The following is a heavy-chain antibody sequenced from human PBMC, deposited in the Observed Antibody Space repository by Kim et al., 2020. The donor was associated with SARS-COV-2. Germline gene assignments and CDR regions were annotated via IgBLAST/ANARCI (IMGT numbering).Heavy chain of an antibody. J-gene: IGHJ4*01. D-gene: IGHD3-22*01. CDR1: GGSISPYY. CDR2: IYYNGDT. V-gene: IGHV4-59*12. Sequence: SETLSLTCTVSGGSISPYYWSWIRQPPGKGLEWMGEIYYNGDTKYNPSPKSRATISLDTSKNQSSLNLHSGTAADTALYYCARHGKGGIDYDALFDHWG. CDR3: ARHGKGGIDYDALFDH.